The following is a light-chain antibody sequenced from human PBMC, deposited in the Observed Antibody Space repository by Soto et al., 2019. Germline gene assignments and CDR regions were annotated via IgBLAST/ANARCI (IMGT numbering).Light chain of an antibody. Sequence: ERVMTDAAATVAVGREESGRGSCSASQSVSSNLAWYQQTPGQAPRLVIYGASTRATGIPARFSGSGSWTEFTLTISSLQSEDFAVYYCQHYETWLWTFGQGTKVDIK. CDR3: QHYETWLWT. J-gene: IGKJ1*01. CDR1: QSVSSN. CDR2: GAS. V-gene: IGKV3-15*01.